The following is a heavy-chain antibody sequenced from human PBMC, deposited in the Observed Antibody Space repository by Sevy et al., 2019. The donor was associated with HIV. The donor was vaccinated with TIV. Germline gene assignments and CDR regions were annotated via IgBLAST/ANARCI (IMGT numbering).Heavy chain of an antibody. CDR3: ARGVRYYYGSGSYSFGMDV. D-gene: IGHD3-10*01. V-gene: IGHV4-34*01. CDR2: INHSGST. Sequence: SESLSLTCAVYGGSFSGYYRSWIRQPPGKGLEWIGEINHSGSTNYNPSLKSRVTISVETSKNQFSLKLSAVTAADTAVYYCARGVRYYYGSGSYSFGMDVWGQGTTVTVSS. J-gene: IGHJ6*02. CDR1: GGSFSGYY.